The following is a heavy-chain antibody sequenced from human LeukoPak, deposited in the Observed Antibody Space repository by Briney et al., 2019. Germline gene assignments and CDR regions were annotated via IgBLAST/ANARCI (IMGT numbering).Heavy chain of an antibody. CDR1: GGSISSSSYY. D-gene: IGHD5-18*01. V-gene: IGHV4-39*02. J-gene: IGHJ4*02. CDR2: IYYSGST. CDR3: ARASGYSYGSLDY. Sequence: SETLSLTCTVSGGSISSSSYYWGWIRQPPGNGLEWIGSIYYSGSTYYNPSLKSRVTISVDTSKNHFSLKLNSVTAADTAVYYCARASGYSYGSLDYWGQGTLVTVSS.